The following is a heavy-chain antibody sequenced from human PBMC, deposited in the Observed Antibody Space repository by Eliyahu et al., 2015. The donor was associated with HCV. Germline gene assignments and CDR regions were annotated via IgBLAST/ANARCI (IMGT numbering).Heavy chain of an antibody. CDR1: GFTFXSXS. CDR3: ARDLFPNDSSGYQSP. CDR2: ISSSSSYI. J-gene: IGHJ5*02. Sequence: EVQLVESGGGLVKPGGSLRLSXAASGFTFXSXSMNGXRXAPGKGLGWVXXISSSSSYIYYADSVKGRFTISRDNAKNSLYLQMNSLRAEDTAVYYCARDLFPNDSSGYQSPWGQGTLVTVSS. D-gene: IGHD3-22*01. V-gene: IGHV3-21*01.